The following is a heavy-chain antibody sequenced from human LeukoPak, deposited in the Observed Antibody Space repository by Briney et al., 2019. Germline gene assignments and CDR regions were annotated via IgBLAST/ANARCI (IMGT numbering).Heavy chain of an antibody. CDR3: ARVGGIAVADAFDY. D-gene: IGHD6-19*01. Sequence: ASVTVSCKASDYTFTRYGISWVRQAHGQGLEWMGWITGDNGSARYAQKLQGRVTMTTDASTSTAYMELRSLRSDDTAVYYCARVGGIAVADAFDYWGQGTLVTVSS. CDR2: ITGDNGSA. V-gene: IGHV1-18*01. CDR1: DYTFTRYG. J-gene: IGHJ4*02.